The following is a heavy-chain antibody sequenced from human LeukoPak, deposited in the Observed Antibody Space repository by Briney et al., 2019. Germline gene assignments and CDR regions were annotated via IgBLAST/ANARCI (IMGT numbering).Heavy chain of an antibody. CDR3: ARRFDDFWSGYPVDY. J-gene: IGHJ4*02. D-gene: IGHD3-3*01. Sequence: PGGSLRLSCAASGFTFCSYSMNWVRQAPGKGLEWVSSISSSSSYIYYADSVKGRFTISRDNAKNSLYLQMNSLRAEDTAVYYCARRFDDFWSGYPVDYWGQGTLVTVSS. CDR1: GFTFCSYS. V-gene: IGHV3-21*01. CDR2: ISSSSSYI.